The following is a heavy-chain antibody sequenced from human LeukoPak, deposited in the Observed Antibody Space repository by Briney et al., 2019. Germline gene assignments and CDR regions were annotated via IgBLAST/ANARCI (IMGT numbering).Heavy chain of an antibody. CDR3: ARVRPIQPGDYYYYYMDV. D-gene: IGHD5-18*01. CDR1: GYTFTSYG. Sequence: ASVKVSCKASGYTFTSYGISWVRQASGQGLEWMGWISAYNGNTNYAQKLQGRVTMTTDTSTSTAYMKLRSLRSEDTAVYYCARVRPIQPGDYYYYYMDVWGKGTTVTVSS. V-gene: IGHV1-18*01. J-gene: IGHJ6*03. CDR2: ISAYNGNT.